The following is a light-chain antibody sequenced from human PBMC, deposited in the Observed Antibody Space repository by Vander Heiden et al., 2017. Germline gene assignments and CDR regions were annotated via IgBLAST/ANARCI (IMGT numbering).Light chain of an antibody. CDR2: AAS. J-gene: IGKJ4*01. CDR3: QQYYSYPRA. V-gene: IGKV1-8*01. Sequence: AIRMTQSPSSLSAPTGDRVTITCRASQGISSYLAWYQQKPGKAPKLLIYAASTLQSGVPSRFSGSGSGTDFTLTISCLQSEDFATYYCQQYYSYPRAFGGGTKVEIK. CDR1: QGISSY.